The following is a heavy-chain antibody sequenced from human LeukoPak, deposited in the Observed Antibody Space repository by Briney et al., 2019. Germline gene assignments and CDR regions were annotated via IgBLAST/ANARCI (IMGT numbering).Heavy chain of an antibody. CDR3: ARHRLRDGYNYNFDY. CDR2: IYYSGST. V-gene: IGHV4-61*05. Sequence: SETLSLTCTVSGGSISSSSYYWSWIRQPPGKGLEWIGYIYYSGSTNYNPSLKSRVTISVDTSKNQFSLKLSSVTAADTAVYYCARHRLRDGYNYNFDYWGQGTLVTVSS. D-gene: IGHD5-24*01. J-gene: IGHJ4*02. CDR1: GGSISSSSYY.